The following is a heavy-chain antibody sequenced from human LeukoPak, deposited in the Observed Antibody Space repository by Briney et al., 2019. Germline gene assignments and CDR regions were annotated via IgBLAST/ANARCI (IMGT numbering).Heavy chain of an antibody. D-gene: IGHD3-3*01. J-gene: IGHJ6*02. Sequence: PSETLSLTCTVSGGSISSSSYYWGWIRQPPGKGLEWIGSIYYSGSTYYNPSLKSRVTISVDTSKNQFSLKLSSVTAADTAVYYCARHPTNTYYDFWSGSYYYYGMDVWGQGTTVIVSS. V-gene: IGHV4-39*01. CDR1: GGSISSSSYY. CDR3: ARHPTNTYYDFWSGSYYYYGMDV. CDR2: IYYSGST.